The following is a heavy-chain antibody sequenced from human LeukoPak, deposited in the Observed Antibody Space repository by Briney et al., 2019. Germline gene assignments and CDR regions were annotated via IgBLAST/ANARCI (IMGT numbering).Heavy chain of an antibody. V-gene: IGHV4-34*01. CDR2: NNHSGST. Sequence: PSETLSLTCGVYGGSFSGYYWSWVRQPPGKGLEWIGENNHSGSTNYNPSLKSRVTISVDTSKSQISLKMSSVTAADTAVYYCARQPDYGDQIFDYWGQGTLVTVSS. CDR3: ARQPDYGDQIFDY. D-gene: IGHD4-17*01. J-gene: IGHJ4*02. CDR1: GGSFSGYY.